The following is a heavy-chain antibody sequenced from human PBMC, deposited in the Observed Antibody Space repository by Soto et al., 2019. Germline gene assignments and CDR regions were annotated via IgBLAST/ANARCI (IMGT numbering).Heavy chain of an antibody. J-gene: IGHJ6*03. D-gene: IGHD5-12*01. CDR1: GYTFTSYG. CDR2: ISAYNGNT. V-gene: IGHV1-18*01. Sequence: ASVKVSCKASGYTFTSYGISWVRQAPGQGLEWMGWISAYNGNTNYAQKLQGRVTMTTDTSTSTAYMELRSLRSDDTAVYYCARGPYSGYDQGYYYYMDVWGKGTTVTVSS. CDR3: ARGPYSGYDQGYYYYMDV.